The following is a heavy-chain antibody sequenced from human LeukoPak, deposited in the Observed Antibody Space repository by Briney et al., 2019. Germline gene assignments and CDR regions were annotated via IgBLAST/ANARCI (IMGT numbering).Heavy chain of an antibody. CDR3: ATTGGDLCGSGTCYSGVEY. V-gene: IGHV4-38-2*01. CDR1: GYPLSIGYD. CDR2: FSHRGDT. D-gene: IGHD2-15*01. Sequence: SDTLSLTCALSGYPLSIGYDLGWTRPSPGTGLDWIGIFSHRGDTQYNPSLKSRVTISIDTPQNHFSLKVTSVTAADTALYYCATTGGDLCGSGTCYSGVEYWGQGTLVTVSS. J-gene: IGHJ4*02.